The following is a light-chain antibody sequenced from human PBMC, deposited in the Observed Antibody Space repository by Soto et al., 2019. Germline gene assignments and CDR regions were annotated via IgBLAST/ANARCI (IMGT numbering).Light chain of an antibody. CDR2: DAS. J-gene: IGKJ2*01. V-gene: IGKV1-5*01. CDR3: QQYSSYPMYT. Sequence: DIQMTQSPSTLSASVGDRVTITCRASQSISSWLAWYQQKPGKAPKLLIYDASSLESGVPSRFSGSGSGTEFTLTISSLQPDDVATYYCQQYSSYPMYTFGQGTKVEIK. CDR1: QSISSW.